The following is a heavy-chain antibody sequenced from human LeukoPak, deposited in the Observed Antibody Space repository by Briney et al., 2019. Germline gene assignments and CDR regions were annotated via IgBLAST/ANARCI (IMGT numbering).Heavy chain of an antibody. J-gene: IGHJ4*02. Sequence: ASETLSLTCTVSGGSISNNNHYWGWTRQPPGKGLEWIGMINDIGSTHYNPSLKSRVTISVDPSKNQFSLKVSSVTAADTAVYYCAKDTWLAYWGQGTLVTVSS. D-gene: IGHD3-10*01. V-gene: IGHV4-39*02. CDR1: GGSISNNNHY. CDR2: INDIGST. CDR3: AKDTWLAY.